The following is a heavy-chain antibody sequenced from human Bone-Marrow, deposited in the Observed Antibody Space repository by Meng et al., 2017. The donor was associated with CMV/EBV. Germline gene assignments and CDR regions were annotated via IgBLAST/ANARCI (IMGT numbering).Heavy chain of an antibody. CDR1: GFTFSNYA. Sequence: GESLKISCEASGFTFSNYAMSWVRQAPGKGLEWVAAISKSGGNTYTADSVKGRFTISRDNSKNTLYLQINSLRVEDTAVYYCVKGEQRLLHVDPWGQGTLVTVSS. CDR3: VKGEQRLLHVDP. V-gene: IGHV3-23*01. J-gene: IGHJ5*02. D-gene: IGHD6-25*01. CDR2: ISKSGGNT.